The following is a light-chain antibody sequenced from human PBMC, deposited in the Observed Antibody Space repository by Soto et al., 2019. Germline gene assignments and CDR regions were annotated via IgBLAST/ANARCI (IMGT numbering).Light chain of an antibody. J-gene: IGLJ2*01. Sequence: QSALTQPPSASGSPGQSVTISCTGTSSDVGGYNYVSWYQQHPGKAPKLMIYEVSKRPSGVPDRFSGSKSGNTASVAVSGLQAEDEADYYCSSYAGSNSHVVFGGGTKVTVL. V-gene: IGLV2-8*01. CDR2: EVS. CDR1: SSDVGGYNY. CDR3: SSYAGSNSHVV.